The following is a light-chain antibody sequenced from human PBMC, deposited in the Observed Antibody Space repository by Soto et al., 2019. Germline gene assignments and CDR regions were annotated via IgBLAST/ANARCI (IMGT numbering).Light chain of an antibody. J-gene: IGLJ1*01. CDR3: SSYTSSSTRV. CDR2: EVS. V-gene: IGLV2-14*03. CDR1: SSDVGAYDF. Sequence: QSAVTQPASVSGSPGQSITISCTGTSSDVGAYDFVSWYQQHPDKAPKLMIYEVSNRPSGVSNRFSGSKSANTATLTISGLQAEDEADYYCSSYTSSSTRVFGTGTKVTVL.